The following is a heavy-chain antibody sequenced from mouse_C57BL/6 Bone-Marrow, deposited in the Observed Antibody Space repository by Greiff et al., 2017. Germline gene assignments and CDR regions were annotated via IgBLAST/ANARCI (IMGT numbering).Heavy chain of an antibody. V-gene: IGHV1-64*01. CDR2: IHPNSGST. CDR3: ARDTDGPLAY. J-gene: IGHJ3*01. CDR1: GYTFTSYW. Sequence: QVQLQQSGAELVKPGASVKLSCKASGYTFTSYWMHWVKQRPGQGLEWIGMIHPNSGSTNYNEKFKSKATLTVDKSTSTAYMQLSSLTSEDSAVYYCARDTDGPLAYWGQGTLVTVSA. D-gene: IGHD2-3*01.